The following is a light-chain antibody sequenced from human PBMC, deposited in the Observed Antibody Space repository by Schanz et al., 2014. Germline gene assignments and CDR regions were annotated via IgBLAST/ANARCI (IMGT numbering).Light chain of an antibody. V-gene: IGLV2-11*01. Sequence: QSALTQPASVSGSPGQWITISCTGTSSDVGGYNYVSWYQQHPGKAPKLMIYDVSNRPSGVPDRFSGSKSGNTASLTISGLQAEDEADYYCCSYAGSYTLVFGGGTKLTVL. CDR1: SSDVGGYNY. CDR2: DVS. J-gene: IGLJ2*01. CDR3: CSYAGSYTLV.